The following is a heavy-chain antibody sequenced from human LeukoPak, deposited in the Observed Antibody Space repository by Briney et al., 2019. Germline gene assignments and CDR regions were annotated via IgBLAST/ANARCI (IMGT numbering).Heavy chain of an antibody. CDR1: GNSVSSTRAA. CDR2: TYYRSEWSD. Sequence: SQTLSLTCAISGNSVSSTRAAWNWIRQSPSRGLEWLGRTYYRSEWSDGYAVSVKSRITINPDTSKNQFSLQLNSVTPEDTAVYYCARSRDIAVAGTVAFDIWGQGTVVTVSS. D-gene: IGHD6-19*01. V-gene: IGHV6-1*01. J-gene: IGHJ3*02. CDR3: ARSRDIAVAGTVAFDI.